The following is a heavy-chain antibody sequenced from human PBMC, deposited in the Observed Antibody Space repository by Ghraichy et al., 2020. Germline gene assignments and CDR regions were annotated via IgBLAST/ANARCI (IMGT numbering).Heavy chain of an antibody. D-gene: IGHD1-1*01. Sequence: GSLNISCQGSGYRFTSYWIGWVRQMPGKGLEWMGIIYPDDSDTRYSPSFQGHVTISADKSVSTAYLQWSSLQASDTAIYYCARRGKEFNSHNWFDSWGQGTLVTVSS. CDR2: IYPDDSDT. J-gene: IGHJ5*01. CDR3: ARRGKEFNSHNWFDS. CDR1: GYRFTSYW. V-gene: IGHV5-51*01.